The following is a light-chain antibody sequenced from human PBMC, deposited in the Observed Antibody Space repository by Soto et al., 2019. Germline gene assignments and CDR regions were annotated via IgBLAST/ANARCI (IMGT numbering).Light chain of an antibody. Sequence: QPALTQPASVSGSPGQSITISCTGTSSDVGGYNYVSWYQQHPGKAPKLLIYDVSNRPSGVSNRFSGSKSGNTASLTLSGLQAEDEADYHCSSYTSSRTVVFGGGTKLTVL. J-gene: IGLJ2*01. CDR2: DVS. CDR1: SSDVGGYNY. V-gene: IGLV2-14*01. CDR3: SSYTSSRTVV.